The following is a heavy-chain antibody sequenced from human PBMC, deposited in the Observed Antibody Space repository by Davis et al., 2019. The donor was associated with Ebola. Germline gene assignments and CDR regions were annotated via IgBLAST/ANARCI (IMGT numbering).Heavy chain of an antibody. D-gene: IGHD4-11*01. CDR1: GFTFSSYG. CDR2: IRYDGSHK. Sequence: GESLKISCAASGFTFSSYGIHWVRQAPGKGLEWVAFIRYDGSHKNYADSVKGRFTISRDNAKNTLYLQMNSLRAEDTAVYYCARDSDDYSFDYWGQGTLVTVSS. CDR3: ARDSDDYSFDY. V-gene: IGHV3-30*02. J-gene: IGHJ4*02.